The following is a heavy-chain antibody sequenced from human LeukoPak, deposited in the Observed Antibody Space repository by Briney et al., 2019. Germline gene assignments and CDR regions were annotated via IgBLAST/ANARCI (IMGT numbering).Heavy chain of an antibody. CDR3: ATGNYYDSRGYYTFGH. Sequence: GGSLRLSCAASGFTFHNYWMAWVRQTPGKGLEWVANIKHDASEKYHVDSVKGRFTISRDNAQNSFFLQMNSLRAEDTAVYYCATGNYYDSRGYYTFGHWGQGTLVTVSS. J-gene: IGHJ4*02. D-gene: IGHD3-22*01. CDR1: GFTFHNYW. V-gene: IGHV3-7*01. CDR2: IKHDASEK.